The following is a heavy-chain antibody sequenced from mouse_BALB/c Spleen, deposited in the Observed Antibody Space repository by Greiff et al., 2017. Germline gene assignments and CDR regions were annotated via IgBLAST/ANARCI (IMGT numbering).Heavy chain of an antibody. Sequence: VKLMESGAELVRPGTSVKVSCKASGYAFTNYLIEWVKQRPGQGLEWIGVINPGSGGTNYNEKFKGKATLTADKSSSTAYMQLSSLTSDDSAVYFCARDYDYDGDYWGQGTTLTVSS. CDR2: INPGSGGT. CDR3: ARDYDYDGDY. D-gene: IGHD2-4*01. V-gene: IGHV1-54*01. J-gene: IGHJ2*01. CDR1: GYAFTNYL.